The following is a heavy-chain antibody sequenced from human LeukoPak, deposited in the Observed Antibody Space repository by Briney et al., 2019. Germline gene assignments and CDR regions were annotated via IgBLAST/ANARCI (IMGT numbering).Heavy chain of an antibody. Sequence: ASVKVFCRASGYTFTGYYMHWVRQAPGQGLEWMGWINPNSGGTNYAQRFQGRLTMTRVVSISTAYMELRRLRSDDTAVYYCARVDSNGLEYWGQGTLVTVSS. V-gene: IGHV1-2*02. CDR1: GYTFTGYY. CDR2: INPNSGGT. D-gene: IGHD4-11*01. J-gene: IGHJ4*02. CDR3: ARVDSNGLEY.